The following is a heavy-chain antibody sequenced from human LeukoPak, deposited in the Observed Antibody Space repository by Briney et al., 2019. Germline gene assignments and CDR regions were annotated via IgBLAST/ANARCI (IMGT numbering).Heavy chain of an antibody. CDR2: ISGSGGNT. Sequence: GGSLRLSCAASGFTFSSYAMSWVRQAPGKGLEWVSAISGSGGNTYYADSVKGRFTISRDNSKNTLYLQMDSLRAEDTAVYYCARSAQWLDDAFDIWGQGTMVTVSS. V-gene: IGHV3-23*01. CDR3: ARSAQWLDDAFDI. D-gene: IGHD6-19*01. J-gene: IGHJ3*02. CDR1: GFTFSSYA.